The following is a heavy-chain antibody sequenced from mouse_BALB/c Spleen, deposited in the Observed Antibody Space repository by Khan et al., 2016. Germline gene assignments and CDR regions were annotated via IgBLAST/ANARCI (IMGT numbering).Heavy chain of an antibody. CDR3: AKLTEVAAPCDY. V-gene: IGHV9-2-1*01. D-gene: IGHD1-1*01. CDR2: INTETGEP. J-gene: IGHJ2*01. Sequence: QIQLVQSGPELKKPGETVKISCKASGYNFTDYSMHWVKQAPGKGLKWMGWINTETGEPTYADDFKGRFAFSLETSASTAYLQINNLKNEDTAKYFCAKLTEVAAPCDYWGQGTTLTVSS. CDR1: GYNFTDYS.